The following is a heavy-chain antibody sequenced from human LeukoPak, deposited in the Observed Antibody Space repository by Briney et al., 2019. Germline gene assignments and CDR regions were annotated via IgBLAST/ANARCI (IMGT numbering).Heavy chain of an antibody. D-gene: IGHD6-19*01. V-gene: IGHV4-34*01. CDR3: ARPPHSSGLGGNWSDP. CDR1: GGSFSGYY. CDR2: INHSGST. J-gene: IGHJ5*02. Sequence: SETLSLTCAVYGGSFSGYYWSWIRQPPGKGLEWIGEINHSGSTNYNPSLKSRVTISVDTSKSQFSLKLSSVTAADTAVYYCARPPHSSGLGGNWSDPWGQGTLVTVSS.